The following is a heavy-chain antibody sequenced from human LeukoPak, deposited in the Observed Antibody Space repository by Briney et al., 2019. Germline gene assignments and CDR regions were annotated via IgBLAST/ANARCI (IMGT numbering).Heavy chain of an antibody. Sequence: PSETLSLTCTVSGGSISSSSYYWGWIRQPPGKGLEWIGSIYYSGSTYYNPSLKSRVTISVDTSKNQFSLKLSSVTAADTAVYYCARCTNSGYDPRGNGMDVWGQGTTVTVSS. D-gene: IGHD5-12*01. V-gene: IGHV4-39*01. CDR1: GGSISSSSYY. J-gene: IGHJ6*02. CDR2: IYYSGST. CDR3: ARCTNSGYDPRGNGMDV.